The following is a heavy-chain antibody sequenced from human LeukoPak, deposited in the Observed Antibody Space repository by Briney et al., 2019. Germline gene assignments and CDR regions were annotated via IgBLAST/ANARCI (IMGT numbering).Heavy chain of an antibody. V-gene: IGHV4-34*01. J-gene: IGHJ4*02. CDR1: GASVNSGSHY. Sequence: PSETLSLTCTVSGASVNSGSHYWSWIRQPPGKGLEWIGEINHSGSTNYNPSLKSRVTISVDTSKNQFSLKLSSVTAADTAVYYCARGRFSYYFDYWGQGTLVTVSS. CDR3: ARGRFSYYFDY. CDR2: INHSGST. D-gene: IGHD2/OR15-2a*01.